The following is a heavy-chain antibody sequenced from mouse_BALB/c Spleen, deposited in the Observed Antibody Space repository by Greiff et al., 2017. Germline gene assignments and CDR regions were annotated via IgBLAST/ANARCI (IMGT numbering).Heavy chain of an antibody. CDR2: INSNGGST. D-gene: IGHD2-3*01. J-gene: IGHJ4*01. Sequence: EVHLVESGGGLVKLGGSLKLSCAASGFTFSSYYMSWVRQTPEKRLELVAAINSNGGSTYYPDTVKGRFTISRDNAKNTLYLQMSSLKSEDTALYYCARLYDGFMDYWGQGTSVTVSS. CDR1: GFTFSSYY. CDR3: ARLYDGFMDY. V-gene: IGHV5-6-2*01.